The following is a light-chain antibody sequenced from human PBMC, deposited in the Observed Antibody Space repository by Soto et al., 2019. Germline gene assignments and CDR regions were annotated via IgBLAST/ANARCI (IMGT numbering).Light chain of an antibody. CDR2: KAS. J-gene: IGKJ1*01. CDR3: QQYNSYWT. CDR1: QNVNNC. Sequence: DILMTQSPSTLSASVGDRVTITCRASQNVNNCLAWYQQKPGKAPKLLIHKASNLESGVPSRFSGSGSGTVFSLTISSLQPDDFATYYCQQYNSYWTFGQGTKVEIK. V-gene: IGKV1-5*03.